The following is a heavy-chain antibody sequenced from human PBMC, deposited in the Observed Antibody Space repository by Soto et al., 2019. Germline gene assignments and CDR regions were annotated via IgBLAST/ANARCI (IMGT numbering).Heavy chain of an antibody. D-gene: IGHD5-12*01. CDR2: IKSKTDGGTT. V-gene: IGHV3-15*01. J-gene: IGHJ2*01. CDR3: TTGLEYSGYVDTWYFDL. CDR1: GFTFSNAW. Sequence: EVRLVESGGGLVKPGGSLRLSCAASGFTFSNAWMSWVRQAPGKGLEWVGRIKSKTDGGTTDYAAPVKGRFTISRDDSKNTLYLQMNSLKTEDTAVYYCTTGLEYSGYVDTWYFDLWGRGTLVTVSS.